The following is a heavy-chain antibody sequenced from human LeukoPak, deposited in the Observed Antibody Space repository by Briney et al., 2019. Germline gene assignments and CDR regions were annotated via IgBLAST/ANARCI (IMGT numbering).Heavy chain of an antibody. D-gene: IGHD2-15*01. J-gene: IGHJ6*04. CDR1: GCTFSSYT. CDR3: ASVTLRCSGGSCYEMDV. CDR2: IIPLFGTP. Sequence: SVKVSCKASGCTFSSYTISWVRQAPGQGLEWMGGIIPLFGTPDYAQKFQGRVTITADKSTSTAYMELSSLRSEDTAVYYCASVTLRCSGGSCYEMDVWGKGTTVTVSS. V-gene: IGHV1-69*06.